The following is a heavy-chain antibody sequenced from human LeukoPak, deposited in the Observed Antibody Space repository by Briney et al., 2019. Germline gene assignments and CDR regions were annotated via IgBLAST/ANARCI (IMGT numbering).Heavy chain of an antibody. J-gene: IGHJ6*02. CDR2: IIPILGIA. D-gene: IGHD1-26*01. CDR1: GGTFSSYA. V-gene: IGHV1-69*04. Sequence: ASVKVSCKAPGGTFSSYAISWVRQAPGQGLEWMGRIIPILGIANYAQKFQGRVTITADKSTSTAYMELSSLRSEDTAVYYCARALPPYYGMDVWGQGTTVTVSS. CDR3: ARALPPYYGMDV.